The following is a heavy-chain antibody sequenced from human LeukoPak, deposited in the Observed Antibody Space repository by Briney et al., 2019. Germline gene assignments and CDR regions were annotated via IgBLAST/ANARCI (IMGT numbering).Heavy chain of an antibody. J-gene: IGHJ4*02. V-gene: IGHV1-69*01. D-gene: IGHD6-19*01. CDR1: GGTISSYA. Sequence: SVKVSCKASGGTISSYAISWVRQAHGQGLEWMGGIIPIFGTANYAQKFQGRVTITADESTSTAYMELSSLRSEDTAVYYCAVGYSSGWYVLDYWGQGTLVTVSS. CDR2: IIPIFGTA. CDR3: AVGYSSGWYVLDY.